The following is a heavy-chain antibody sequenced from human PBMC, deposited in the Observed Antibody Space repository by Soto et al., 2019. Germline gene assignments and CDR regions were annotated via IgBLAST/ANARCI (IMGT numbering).Heavy chain of an antibody. D-gene: IGHD6-19*01. J-gene: IGHJ4*02. Sequence: XEFLKTVCRGFGYSFATYWIGWVRQMPGKGLEWMGIIYPTDSDTRYSPSFQGQVTISADKSISTAYLQWSSLKASDTAMYYCARTVREQWLADYWGRGTLVTVSS. CDR2: IYPTDSDT. CDR3: ARTVREQWLADY. CDR1: GYSFATYW. V-gene: IGHV5-51*01.